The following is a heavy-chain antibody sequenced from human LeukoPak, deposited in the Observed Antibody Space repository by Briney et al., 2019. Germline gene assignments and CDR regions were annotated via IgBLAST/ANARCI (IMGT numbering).Heavy chain of an antibody. V-gene: IGHV1-24*01. CDR1: GYALTDLS. Sequence: ASVKVSCKVSGYALTDLSMHWVRQTPEKGLEWMGGIDPEDGEITYAQKFQGRVTMTEDTPTDTAYMELSSLTSEDTAVYFCASRLLILLWTNDFWGQGTPVTVSS. CDR2: IDPEDGEI. CDR3: ASRLLILLWTNDF. D-gene: IGHD5-18*01. J-gene: IGHJ4*02.